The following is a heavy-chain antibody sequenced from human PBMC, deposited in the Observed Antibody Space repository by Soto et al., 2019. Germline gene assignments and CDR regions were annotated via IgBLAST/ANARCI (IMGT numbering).Heavy chain of an antibody. CDR1: GFTFSAYC. J-gene: IGHJ5*01. CDR3: GISIVPPIKRLIDT. D-gene: IGHD5-12*01. Sequence: PGGSLRLSGAASGFTFSAYCLHWVRQAPCKGLEWLALISYDGTDKTYADSVKVRFTISRDNSQNTLSLQMNSLGPEDTAVYYWGISIVPPIKRLIDTSGQCTLLT. CDR2: ISYDGTDK. V-gene: IGHV3-30-3*01.